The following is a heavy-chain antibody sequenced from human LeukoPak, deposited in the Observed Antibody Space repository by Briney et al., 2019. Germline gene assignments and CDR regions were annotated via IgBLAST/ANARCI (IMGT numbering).Heavy chain of an antibody. D-gene: IGHD6-19*01. CDR1: GFTFSSYS. CDR3: ARDPHSSGWSRDRVFDI. V-gene: IGHV3-48*02. CDR2: ISSSSSTI. Sequence: GGSLRLSCAASGFTFSSYSMNWVRQAPGKGLEWVSYISSSSSTIYYADSVKGRFTISRDNAKNSLYLQMNSLRDEDTAVYYCARDPHSSGWSRDRVFDIWGQGTMVTVSS. J-gene: IGHJ3*02.